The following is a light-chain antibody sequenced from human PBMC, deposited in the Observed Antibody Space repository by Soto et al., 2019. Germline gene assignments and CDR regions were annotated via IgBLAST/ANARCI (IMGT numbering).Light chain of an antibody. V-gene: IGLV2-14*03. J-gene: IGLJ2*01. CDR3: CSYTTADTVV. CDR2: DVT. Sequence: QSALTQPASMSGSPGQSITISCTGTSSDIGGYNFVSWYQRHPGKGPKLLIFDVTFRPSGVPNRCSGSKSEDTASLTISGLRPADEADYYCCSYTTADTVVFGGGTKLTVL. CDR1: SSDIGGYNF.